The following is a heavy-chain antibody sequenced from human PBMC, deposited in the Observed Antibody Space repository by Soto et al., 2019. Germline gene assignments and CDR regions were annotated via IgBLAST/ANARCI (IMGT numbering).Heavy chain of an antibody. CDR1: GFTISDYY. Sequence: GSLRLSCAAAGFTISDYYMDWVRQAPGMGLEWVARTRNKVNSYTTEYAASVKGRFTISRGGSENSVYLLMNSLKAEDTAVYYCARGGRTDWRHFDSWGQGTLVTVSS. CDR3: ARGGRTDWRHFDS. J-gene: IGHJ4*02. D-gene: IGHD1-1*01. CDR2: TRNKVNSYTT. V-gene: IGHV3-72*01.